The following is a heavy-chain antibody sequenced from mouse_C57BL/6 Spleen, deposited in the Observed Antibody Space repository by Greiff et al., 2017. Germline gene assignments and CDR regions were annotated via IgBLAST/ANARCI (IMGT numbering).Heavy chain of an antibody. CDR1: GYAFTNYL. CDR3: ARRSSGYGFAY. J-gene: IGHJ3*01. Sequence: VQLQQSGAELVRPGTSVKVSCKASGYAFTNYLIEWVKQRPGQGLEWIGVINPGSGGTNYNEKFKGKATLTADKSSSTAYMQLSSLTSEDSAVYFCARRSSGYGFAYWGQGTLVTVSA. D-gene: IGHD3-2*02. V-gene: IGHV1-54*01. CDR2: INPGSGGT.